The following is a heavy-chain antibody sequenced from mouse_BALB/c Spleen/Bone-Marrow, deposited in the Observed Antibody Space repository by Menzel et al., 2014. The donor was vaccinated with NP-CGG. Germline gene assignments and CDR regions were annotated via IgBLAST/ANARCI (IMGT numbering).Heavy chain of an antibody. J-gene: IGHJ4*01. D-gene: IGHD1-1*01. CDR2: INPSTGYT. CDR1: GYTFTSYW. Sequence: QVQLQQSGAKLAKPGASVKMSCKASGYTFTSYWMHWVKQRPGQGLEWIGYINPSTGYTEYNQKFKDKATLTADKSSSTAYMQLSSLTSEDSAVYYCARGTVVAYYYAMDYWGQGTPVTVSS. V-gene: IGHV1-7*01. CDR3: ARGTVVAYYYAMDY.